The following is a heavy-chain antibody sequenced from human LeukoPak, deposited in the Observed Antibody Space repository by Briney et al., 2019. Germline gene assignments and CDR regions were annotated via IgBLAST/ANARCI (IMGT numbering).Heavy chain of an antibody. CDR3: ATFPRGYDSSGYYYDY. CDR2: IYYSGST. V-gene: IGHV4-31*11. J-gene: IGHJ4*02. D-gene: IGHD3-22*01. CDR1: GGSISSGGYY. Sequence: SETLSLTCAVSGGSISSGGYYWSWIRQHPGKGLEWIGYIYYSGSTYYNPSLKSRVTISVDTSKNQFSLKLSSVTAADTAVYYCATFPRGYDSSGYYYDYWGQGTLVTVSS.